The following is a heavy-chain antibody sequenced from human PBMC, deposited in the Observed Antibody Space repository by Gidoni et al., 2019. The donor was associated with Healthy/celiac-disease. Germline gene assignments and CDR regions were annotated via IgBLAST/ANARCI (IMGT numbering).Heavy chain of an antibody. CDR3: AKDITGIVGATGAFDI. V-gene: IGHV3-9*01. Sequence: EVQLVESGGGLVQPGRSLRLSCAASGFTFDDYAMHWVRPAPGKGLEWVSGSSWNSGSIGYADSVKGRFTISRDNAKNSLYLQMNSLRAEDTALYYCAKDITGIVGATGAFDIWGQGTMVTVSS. CDR1: GFTFDDYA. CDR2: SSWNSGSI. J-gene: IGHJ3*02. D-gene: IGHD1-26*01.